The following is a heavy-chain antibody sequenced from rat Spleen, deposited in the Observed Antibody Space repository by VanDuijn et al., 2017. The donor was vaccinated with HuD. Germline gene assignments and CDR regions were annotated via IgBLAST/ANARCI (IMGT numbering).Heavy chain of an antibody. Sequence: EVQLQESGPGLVKPSQSLSLTCSVTGYSITSSYRWNWIRKFPGNKLEWIGHISYSGSTSYNPSLKSRISIIRDTSKNQFFLQLNSVTTEDTATYYCARRRGQVYNNYFDYWGQGVMVTVSS. J-gene: IGHJ2*01. V-gene: IGHV3-1*01. CDR1: GYSITSSY. D-gene: IGHD1-10*01. CDR2: ISYSGST. CDR3: ARRRGQVYNNYFDY.